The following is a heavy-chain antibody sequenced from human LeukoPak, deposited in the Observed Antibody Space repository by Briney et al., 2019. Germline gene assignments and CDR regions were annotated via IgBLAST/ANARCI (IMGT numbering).Heavy chain of an antibody. D-gene: IGHD3-9*01. CDR2: IFSGGTT. J-gene: IGHJ1*01. Sequence: GGSLRLSCAASGFTVSSNYMSWVRQAPGMGLEWVSVIFSGGTTYYADSVKGRFTISRDDSKNTLYLQVNSLRAEDTAVYYCGYFDPPTGYWGQGTLVTVSS. CDR3: GYFDPPTGY. V-gene: IGHV3-66*01. CDR1: GFTVSSNY.